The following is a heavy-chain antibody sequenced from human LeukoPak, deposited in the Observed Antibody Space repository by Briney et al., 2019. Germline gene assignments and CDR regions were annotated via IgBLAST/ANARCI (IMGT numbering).Heavy chain of an antibody. D-gene: IGHD3-22*01. CDR2: ISSSSSYI. V-gene: IGHV3-21*01. CDR3: APRIYYYDSSGYYTHNYNWFDP. J-gene: IGHJ5*02. CDR1: GFTFSSYS. Sequence: PGGSLRLSCAASGFTFSSYSMNWVRQAPGKGLEWVSSISSSSSYIYYADSVKGRFTISRDNAKNSLCLQMNSLRAEDTAVYYCAPRIYYYDSSGYYTHNYNWFDPWGQGTLVTVSS.